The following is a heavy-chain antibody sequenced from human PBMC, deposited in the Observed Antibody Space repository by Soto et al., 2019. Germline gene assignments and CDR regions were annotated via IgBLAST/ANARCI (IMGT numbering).Heavy chain of an antibody. Sequence: QVQLVESGGGVVQPGRSLRLSCAASGFTFSSYAMHWVRQAPGKGLEWVAVISYDGSNKYYADSVKGRFTISRDNSKNTLYLQMNSLRAEDTAVYYCARDMGKGKQLANYFDYWGQGTLVTVSS. V-gene: IGHV3-30-3*01. CDR2: ISYDGSNK. CDR3: ARDMGKGKQLANYFDY. D-gene: IGHD6-13*01. CDR1: GFTFSSYA. J-gene: IGHJ4*02.